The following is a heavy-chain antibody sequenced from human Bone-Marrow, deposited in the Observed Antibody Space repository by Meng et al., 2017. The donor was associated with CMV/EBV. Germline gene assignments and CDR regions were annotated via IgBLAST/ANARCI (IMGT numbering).Heavy chain of an antibody. CDR3: ARGTVGLQQWLLTYYYAMAV. CDR1: GYTFNSND. CDR2: MNPNSGNT. D-gene: IGHD6-19*01. Sequence: ASVKVSCKASGYTFNSNDINWVRQAPGQGLEWMGWMNPNSGNTGYTQKLQGRVTMTWNTSISTAFMELSSLRSEDTAVYYCARGTVGLQQWLLTYYYAMAVWGQGPTVTVYS. V-gene: IGHV1-8*01. J-gene: IGHJ6*02.